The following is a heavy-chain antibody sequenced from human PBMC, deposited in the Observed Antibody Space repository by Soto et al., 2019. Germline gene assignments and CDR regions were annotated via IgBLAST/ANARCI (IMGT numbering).Heavy chain of an antibody. V-gene: IGHV4-34*01. J-gene: IGHJ4*02. CDR1: GGSFSGSY. CDR2: INHSGST. Sequence: SETLSLTCAVYGGSFSGSYWSWIRQTPGKGLEWIGEINHSGSTNYNPSLKSRVTISVDKSKNQFSLKLSSVTAADTAVYYCARGRGQQQLVGPFTFFEYWRQVTLVTVSS. D-gene: IGHD6-13*01. CDR3: ARGRGQQQLVGPFTFFEY.